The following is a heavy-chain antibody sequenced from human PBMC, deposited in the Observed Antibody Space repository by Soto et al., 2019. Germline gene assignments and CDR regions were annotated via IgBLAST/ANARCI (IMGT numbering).Heavy chain of an antibody. V-gene: IGHV1-8*01. J-gene: IGHJ6*03. CDR2: MNPNSGNT. CDR1: GYTFTSYD. D-gene: IGHD2-2*02. Sequence: QVQLVQSGAEVKKPGASVKVSCKASGYTFTSYDINWVRQATGQGLEWMGWMNPNSGNTGYAQKFQGRVTMTRNTSISTAYMELSSLRSEDTAVYYCARNGELLHHLNYYMDVWGKGTTVTVSS. CDR3: ARNGELLHHLNYYMDV.